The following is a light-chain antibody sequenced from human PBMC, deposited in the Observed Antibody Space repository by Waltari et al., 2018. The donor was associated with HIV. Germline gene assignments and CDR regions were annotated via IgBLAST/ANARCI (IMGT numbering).Light chain of an antibody. Sequence: DIVMTQSPPSLPVTPGEPAPISCRSSQSLLHSNGYNYLDWYLQKPGQSPQLLIYLGSNRASGVPDRFSGSGSGTDFTLKISRVEAEDVGVYYCMQALQTPLTFGGGTKVEIK. CDR1: QSLLHSNGYNY. CDR2: LGS. CDR3: MQALQTPLT. V-gene: IGKV2-28*01. J-gene: IGKJ4*01.